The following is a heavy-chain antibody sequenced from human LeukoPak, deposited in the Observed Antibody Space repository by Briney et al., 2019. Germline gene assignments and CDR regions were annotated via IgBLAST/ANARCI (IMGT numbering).Heavy chain of an antibody. V-gene: IGHV1-69*05. CDR3: AREAEDDFWSGYWEF. Sequence: SVKVSCKASGGTFSSYAISWVRQAPGQGLEWMGRIIPIFGTANCAQKFQGRVTITTDESTSTAYMELSSLRSEDTAVYYCAREAEDDFWSGYWEFWGQGTLVTVSS. CDR1: GGTFSSYA. J-gene: IGHJ4*02. CDR2: IIPIFGTA. D-gene: IGHD3-3*01.